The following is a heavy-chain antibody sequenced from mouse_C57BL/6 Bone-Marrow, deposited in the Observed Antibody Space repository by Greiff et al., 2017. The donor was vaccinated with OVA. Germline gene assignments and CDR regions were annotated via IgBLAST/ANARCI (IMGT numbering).Heavy chain of an antibody. D-gene: IGHD2-3*01. CDR2: IRSKSNNYAT. CDR3: VRLNYDGYYFDY. CDR1: GFSFNTYA. Sequence: EVKVVESGGGLVQPKGSLKLSCAASGFSFNTYAMNWVRQAPGKGLEWVARIRSKSNNYATYYADSVKDRFTISRDDSESMLYLQMNNLKTEDTAMYYSVRLNYDGYYFDYWGQGTTLTVSS. V-gene: IGHV10-1*01. J-gene: IGHJ2*01.